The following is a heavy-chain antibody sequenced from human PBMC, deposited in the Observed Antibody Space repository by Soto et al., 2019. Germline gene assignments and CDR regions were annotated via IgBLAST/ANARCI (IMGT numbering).Heavy chain of an antibody. CDR3: ARDRSSSWSYYGMDV. V-gene: IGHV3-21*01. CDR2: ISSSSSYI. Sequence: GGSLRLSCAASGFTFSSYSMNWVRQAPGKGLEWVSSISSSSSYIYYADPVKGRFTISRDNAKNSLYLQMNSLRAEDTAVYYCARDRSSSWSYYGMDVWGQGTTVTVSS. J-gene: IGHJ6*02. D-gene: IGHD6-13*01. CDR1: GFTFSSYS.